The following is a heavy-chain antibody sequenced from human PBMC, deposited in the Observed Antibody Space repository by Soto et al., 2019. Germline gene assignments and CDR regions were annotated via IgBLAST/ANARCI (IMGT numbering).Heavy chain of an antibody. D-gene: IGHD2-15*01. CDR2: INPNSGGT. V-gene: IGHV1-2*02. CDR1: GYTFTGYY. CDR3: ARMGHVVVADCGMDV. J-gene: IGHJ6*02. Sequence: ASVKVSCKASGYTFTGYYMHWVRQAPGQGLEWMGWINPNSGGTNYAQKFQGRVTMTRDTSISTAYMELSRLRSDDTAVYYCARMGHVVVADCGMDVWGQGTTVTVSS.